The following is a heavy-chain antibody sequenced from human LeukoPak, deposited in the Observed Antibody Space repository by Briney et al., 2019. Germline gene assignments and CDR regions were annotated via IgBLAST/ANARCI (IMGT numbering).Heavy chain of an antibody. D-gene: IGHD5-24*01. Sequence: SETLSLTCTVSGGSISSYYWSWIRQPPGKGLEWIGYIYYSGSTSYNPSLESRVTISVDTSKNQFSLKLSSVTAADTAVYYCARHTFRLEKAFDIWGQGTMVTVSS. V-gene: IGHV4-59*08. CDR2: IYYSGST. CDR3: ARHTFRLEKAFDI. CDR1: GGSISSYY. J-gene: IGHJ3*02.